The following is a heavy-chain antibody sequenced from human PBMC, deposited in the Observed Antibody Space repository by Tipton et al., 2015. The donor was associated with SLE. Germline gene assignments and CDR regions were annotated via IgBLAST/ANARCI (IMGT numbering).Heavy chain of an antibody. D-gene: IGHD2-15*01. CDR1: GGSISSSSYY. CDR2: AYYSGTT. CDR3: ARHGANGYCSGGSCSPGAWFAP. V-gene: IGHV4-39*07. Sequence: TLSLTCTVSGGSISSSSYYWGWIRQPPGKGLEWIGTAYYSGTTYYNPSLKSRVTISVDTSKNQFSLKLISLTAADTAVYFCARHGANGYCSGGSCSPGAWFAPLGHGTLVTVSS. J-gene: IGHJ5*02.